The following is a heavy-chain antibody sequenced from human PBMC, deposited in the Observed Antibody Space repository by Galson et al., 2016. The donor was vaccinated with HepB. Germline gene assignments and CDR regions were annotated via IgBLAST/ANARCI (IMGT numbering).Heavy chain of an antibody. CDR2: IDSRTPTT. V-gene: IGHV3-23*01. D-gene: IGHD2-15*01. CDR3: TDCMSQHIDY. CDR1: GFTFSSYT. J-gene: IGHJ4*02. Sequence: SLRLSCAASGFTFSSYTMNWVRQAPGKGLEWVATIDSRTPTTHYADSVRGRFTISRDNSKDTVYLQTTTLTAEDTAVYYCTDCMSQHIDYWGQGTLVTVAS.